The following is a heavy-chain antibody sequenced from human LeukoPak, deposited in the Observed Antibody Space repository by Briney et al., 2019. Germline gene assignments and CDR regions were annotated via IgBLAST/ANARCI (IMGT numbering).Heavy chain of an antibody. CDR3: AKKNAGYYDSSGYRYDY. D-gene: IGHD3-22*01. CDR1: GFTFSSYA. V-gene: IGHV3-23*01. CDR2: ISGSGGST. J-gene: IGHJ4*02. Sequence: GGSLRLSCAASGFTFSSYAMSWVRQAPGRGLEWVSAISGSGGSTYYADSVKGRFTISRDNSKNTLYLQMNSLRAEDTAVYYCAKKNAGYYDSSGYRYDYWGQGTLVTVSS.